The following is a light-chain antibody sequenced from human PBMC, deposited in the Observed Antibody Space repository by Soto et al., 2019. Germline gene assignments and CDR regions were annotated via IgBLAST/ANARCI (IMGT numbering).Light chain of an antibody. Sequence: EIVFTQSPCTLSLSTGERATLSCRASQSFSSSYLAWYQQKPGQAPRLLIYATSSRATGIPDRFSGSGSQTDFTLTISRLEPEDFAVYYCQQYGSSPLTFGGGTKVDIK. CDR1: QSFSSSY. J-gene: IGKJ4*01. CDR3: QQYGSSPLT. CDR2: ATS. V-gene: IGKV3-20*01.